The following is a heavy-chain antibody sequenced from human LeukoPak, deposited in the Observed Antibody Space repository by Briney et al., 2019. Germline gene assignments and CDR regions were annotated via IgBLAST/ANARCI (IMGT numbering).Heavy chain of an antibody. CDR2: IYTSGST. J-gene: IGHJ3*02. Sequence: SETLSLTCTVSGGSISSGSYYWSWIRQPAGKGLEWIGRIYTSGSTNYNPSLKSRVTISVDTSKNQFSLKLSSVTAADTAVYYCARSDTAMVLDAFDIWGQGTMVTVSS. CDR3: ARSDTAMVLDAFDI. CDR1: GGSISSGSYY. V-gene: IGHV4-61*02. D-gene: IGHD5-18*01.